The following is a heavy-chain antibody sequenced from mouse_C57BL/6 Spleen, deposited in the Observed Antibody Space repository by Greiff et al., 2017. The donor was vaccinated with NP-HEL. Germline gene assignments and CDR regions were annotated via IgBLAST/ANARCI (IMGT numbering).Heavy chain of an antibody. J-gene: IGHJ1*03. CDR3: ARPGRGYWYFDV. Sequence: VQLQQSGAELVKPGASVKISCKASGYAFSSYWMIWVKQRPGKGLEWIGQIYPGDGDTNYNGKFKGKATLTADKSSSTAYMQLSSLTSEDSAVYFCARPGRGYWYFDVWGTGTTVTVSS. CDR2: IYPGDGDT. V-gene: IGHV1-80*01. CDR1: GYAFSSYW.